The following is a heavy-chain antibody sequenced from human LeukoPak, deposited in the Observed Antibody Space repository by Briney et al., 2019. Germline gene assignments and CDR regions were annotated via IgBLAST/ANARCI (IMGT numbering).Heavy chain of an antibody. CDR3: AREYYDILTPEGAFDI. Sequence: GGSLRLSCAASGFTFSSYGMHWVRQAPGKGLEWVAVISYDGSNKYYADSVKGRFTISRDNSKNTLYLQMNSLRAEDTAVYYCAREYYDILTPEGAFDIWGQGTMVTVSS. D-gene: IGHD3-9*01. CDR2: ISYDGSNK. V-gene: IGHV3-30*03. J-gene: IGHJ3*02. CDR1: GFTFSSYG.